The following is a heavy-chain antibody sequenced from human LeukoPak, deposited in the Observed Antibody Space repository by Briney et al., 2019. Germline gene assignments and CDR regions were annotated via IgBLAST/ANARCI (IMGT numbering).Heavy chain of an antibody. Sequence: PSETLSLTCTVSGGSISSSSYYWGWIRQPPGKGLEWIGSIYYSGSTYYNPSLKSRVTISVDTSKNQFSLKLSSVTAADTAVYYCARAGAVAGDRGDYFDYWGQGTLVTVSS. J-gene: IGHJ4*02. D-gene: IGHD6-19*01. V-gene: IGHV4-39*07. CDR3: ARAGAVAGDRGDYFDY. CDR1: GGSISSSSYY. CDR2: IYYSGST.